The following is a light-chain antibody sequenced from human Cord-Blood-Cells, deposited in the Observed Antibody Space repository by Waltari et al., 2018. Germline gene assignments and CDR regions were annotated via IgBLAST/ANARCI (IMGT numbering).Light chain of an antibody. CDR2: EGS. CDR1: SSAVGSYKL. CDR3: CTYAGRSTVVV. V-gene: IGLV2-23*03. J-gene: IGLJ3*02. Sequence: QSLLPQPASVPGSPGQSITISCTGTSSAVGSYKLVSWYQQHPGKAPKLMIYEGSKWPSWVSSRFTGSKSGNTASLTITGLQGGEGADYYLCTYAGRSTVVVVGGGTKLTVL.